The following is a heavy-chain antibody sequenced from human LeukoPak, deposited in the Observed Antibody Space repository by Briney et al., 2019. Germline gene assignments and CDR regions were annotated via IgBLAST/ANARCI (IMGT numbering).Heavy chain of an antibody. Sequence: SVKVSCKASGFTFSNSAIQWVRQARGQRLEWIGWIGVAGGNTNYAQTLQGRITITRDMSTSTAYMELTSLRSDDTTVYYCAAEIYGGNTDCCTFDFWGPGTPVTVSS. CDR2: IGVAGGNT. CDR3: AAEIYGGNTDCCTFDF. CDR1: GFTFSNSA. V-gene: IGHV1-58*02. D-gene: IGHD4-23*01. J-gene: IGHJ3*01.